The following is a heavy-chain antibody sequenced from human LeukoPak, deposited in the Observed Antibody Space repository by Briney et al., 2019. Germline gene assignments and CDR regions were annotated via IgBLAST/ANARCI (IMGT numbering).Heavy chain of an antibody. CDR2: IYHSGST. D-gene: IGHD3-22*01. CDR3: ARVVQSTDSSGLYLPEYFQH. V-gene: IGHV4-4*02. CDR1: GGSISSSNW. J-gene: IGHJ1*01. Sequence: SGTLSLTCAVSGGSISSSNWWSWVRQPPGKGLEWIGEIYHSGSTNYNPSLKSRVTISVDKSKNQFSLKLSSVTAADTAVYYCARVVQSTDSSGLYLPEYFQHWGQGTLVTVSS.